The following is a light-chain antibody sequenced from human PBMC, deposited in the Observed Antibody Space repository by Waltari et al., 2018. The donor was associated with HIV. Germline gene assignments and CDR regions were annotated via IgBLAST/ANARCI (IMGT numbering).Light chain of an antibody. CDR2: GES. Sequence: TVLTQSPGTLSLSPGERATLSCRASQSASSGYLAWYQQKPGQAPRLFIFGESSRATGVPDRFSGSGSGTDFTLTIDRLEPEDFAVYYCQQFYRPPYTFGQGTKLEIK. V-gene: IGKV3-20*01. CDR3: QQFYRPPYT. J-gene: IGKJ2*01. CDR1: QSASSGY.